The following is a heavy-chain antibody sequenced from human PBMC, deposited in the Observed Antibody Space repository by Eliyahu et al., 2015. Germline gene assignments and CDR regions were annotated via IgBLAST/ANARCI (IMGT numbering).Heavy chain of an antibody. V-gene: IGHV3-11*01. J-gene: IGHJ4*02. CDR3: CRRDMAFYYLGF. CDR1: GFPFNAFH. D-gene: IGHD2-15*01. CDR2: IDPTGTTE. Sequence: QVQLVESGGGLVKPGGSLRLSCAAXGFPFNAFHMXWVPPAPGKGLGWISSIDPTGTTEYYAESMKGRFTISRDNAKNSVFLQVHSLRAEDTAVYYCCRRDMAFYYLGFWGQGTLVTVAS.